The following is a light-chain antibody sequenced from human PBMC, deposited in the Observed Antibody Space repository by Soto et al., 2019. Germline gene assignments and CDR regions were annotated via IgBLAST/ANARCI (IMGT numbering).Light chain of an antibody. CDR3: QQYGSSPWT. CDR1: QSIANNY. CDR2: DAS. J-gene: IGKJ1*01. V-gene: IGKV3-20*01. Sequence: EVALTQSPGTLSLSPGARATLSCRASQSIANNYLTWYQQKPGQAPRVLIYDASTRATGIPDRFSGSGSGTDFTLTISRLEPEDSAVYYCQQYGSSPWTFGQGTKV.